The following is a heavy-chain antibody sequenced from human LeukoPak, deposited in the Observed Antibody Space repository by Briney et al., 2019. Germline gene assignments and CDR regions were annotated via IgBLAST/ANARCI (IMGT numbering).Heavy chain of an antibody. CDR3: ARVYCSSTSCYTLDY. V-gene: IGHV1-69*13. Sequence: SVKVSCKASGGTFSSYAISWVRQAPGQGLEWMGGIIPIFGTANYAQKLQGRVTITADESTSTAYMELSSLRSEDTAVYYCARVYCSSTSCYTLDYWGQGTLVTVSS. J-gene: IGHJ4*02. CDR1: GGTFSSYA. D-gene: IGHD2-2*02. CDR2: IIPIFGTA.